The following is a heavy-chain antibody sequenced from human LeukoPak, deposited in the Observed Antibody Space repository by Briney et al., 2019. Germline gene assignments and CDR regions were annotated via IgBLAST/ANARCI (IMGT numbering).Heavy chain of an antibody. CDR3: AKDRYGDYEAPFHYYMDA. V-gene: IGHV1-2*02. D-gene: IGHD5-12*01. CDR1: GYTFTGYY. Sequence: ASVKVSCKASGYTFTGYYMHWVRQAPGQGLEWMGWINPNSGVTNYAQKLQGRVTITRDTSIDTAYMQLSRLRSDDTAVYYCAKDRYGDYEAPFHYYMDAWGRGTTVTVSS. CDR2: INPNSGVT. J-gene: IGHJ6*03.